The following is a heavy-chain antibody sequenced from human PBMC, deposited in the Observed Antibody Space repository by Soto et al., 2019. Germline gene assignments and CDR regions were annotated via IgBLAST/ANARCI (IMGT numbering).Heavy chain of an antibody. Sequence: KPGGSLRLSCVASGFTFSSYNMNWVRQAPGKGLEWVSFISSGSEYRYYSDSVRGRFNISRDNAQNSLYLHLNSLRPEDTAVYYCTRDRQLIQDWFDPWGQGTPVTVSS. CDR1: GFTFSSYN. CDR2: ISSGSEYR. J-gene: IGHJ5*02. V-gene: IGHV3-21*01. D-gene: IGHD1-1*01. CDR3: TRDRQLIQDWFDP.